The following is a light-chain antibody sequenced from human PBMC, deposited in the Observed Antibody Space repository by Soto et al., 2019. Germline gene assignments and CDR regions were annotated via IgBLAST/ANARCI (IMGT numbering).Light chain of an antibody. Sequence: VLTQSQATLSIFPGERATISCRSLQSVRTSLAWYQQKTGQTPRLLIYDGSNRATDIPARFSGGGSGTNFTLIIGSLEPGDSAVYYCFQRTNWPRRLTFGGGTMVEIK. CDR3: FQRTNWPRRLT. CDR1: QSVRTS. V-gene: IGKV3-11*01. CDR2: DGS. J-gene: IGKJ4*01.